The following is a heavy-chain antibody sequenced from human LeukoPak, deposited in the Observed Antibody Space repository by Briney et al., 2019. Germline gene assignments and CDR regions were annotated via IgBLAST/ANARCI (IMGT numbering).Heavy chain of an antibody. CDR3: AKDSAGGSYFDY. J-gene: IGHJ4*02. V-gene: IGHV3-23*01. Sequence: GGTLRLSCAASGFTFSNYGMSWVRQAPGKGLEWVSAISGSGGSTYYADSVKGRFTISRDNSKNSLYLQMNSLRTEDTALYYCAKDSAGGSYFDYWGQGTLVTVSS. CDR1: GFTFSNYG. D-gene: IGHD3-16*01. CDR2: ISGSGGST.